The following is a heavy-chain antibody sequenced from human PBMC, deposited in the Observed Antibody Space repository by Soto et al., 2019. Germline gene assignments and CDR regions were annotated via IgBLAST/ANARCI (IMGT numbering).Heavy chain of an antibody. CDR1: GGSISSGGYY. CDR3: ARGGPPFWSGYGY. V-gene: IGHV4-31*03. J-gene: IGHJ4*02. CDR2: IYYSGST. Sequence: SETLSLTCTVSGGSISSGGYYWSWIRQHPGKGLEWIGYIYYSGSTYYNPSLKSRVTISVDTSKNQFSLKLSPVTAADTAVYYCARGGPPFWSGYGYWGQGTLVTVSS. D-gene: IGHD3-3*01.